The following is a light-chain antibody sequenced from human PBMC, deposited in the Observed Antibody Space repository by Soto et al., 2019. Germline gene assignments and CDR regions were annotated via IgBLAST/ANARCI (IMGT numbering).Light chain of an antibody. CDR1: SSDVGGYNY. J-gene: IGLJ2*01. V-gene: IGLV2-11*01. CDR2: DVS. Sequence: QSALTQPRSVSGSPGQSVTISCTGTSSDVGGYNYVSWYQQHPGKAPKLMIYDVSKRPSGVPDRFSGSKSGNTASLTISGLQAEDEAEYYCCSYAGSSTAVVFGGGTQLTVL. CDR3: CSYAGSSTAVV.